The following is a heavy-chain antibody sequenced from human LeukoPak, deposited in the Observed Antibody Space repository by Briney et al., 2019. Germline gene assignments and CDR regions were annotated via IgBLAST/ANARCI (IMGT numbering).Heavy chain of an antibody. D-gene: IGHD3-3*01. J-gene: IGHJ3*02. V-gene: IGHV1-18*01. CDR1: GYTFTSYG. Sequence: ASVKVSCKASGYTFTSYGISWVRQAPGQGLEWMGWISAYNGNTNYAQKLQGRVTMTTDTSTSTAYMELRSLRSDDTAVYYCARDESFTIFGVVIKGGSDAFDIWGQGTMVTVSS. CDR2: ISAYNGNT. CDR3: ARDESFTIFGVVIKGGSDAFDI.